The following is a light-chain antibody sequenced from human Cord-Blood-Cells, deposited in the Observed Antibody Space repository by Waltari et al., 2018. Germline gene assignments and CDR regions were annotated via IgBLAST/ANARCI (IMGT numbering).Light chain of an antibody. V-gene: IGKV3-15*01. J-gene: IGKJ2*01. CDR2: GAS. CDR3: QQYNNWPPYT. CDR1: QSVSSN. Sequence: EIVMTQSPATLSVSPGERATLSCRASQSVSSNLAGYQQKPGQAPRLLIYGASTRATGIPARFIGSGSGTEFTLTISSLQSEDFAVYYCQQYNNWPPYTFGQGTKLEIK.